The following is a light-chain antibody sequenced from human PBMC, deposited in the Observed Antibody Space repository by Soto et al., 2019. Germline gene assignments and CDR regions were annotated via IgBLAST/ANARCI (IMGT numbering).Light chain of an antibody. CDR3: CSYVGTTTI. V-gene: IGLV2-23*01. Sequence: QSALTQLASVSGSPGQSITISCTGGSSDIGSHNLVSWYQQYPGKAPKLMIFEANKRPSGVSNRFSGSKSGNTASLTVSGLQADDEADYYCCSYVGTTTIFGGGTKLTVL. CDR1: SSDIGSHNL. CDR2: EAN. J-gene: IGLJ2*01.